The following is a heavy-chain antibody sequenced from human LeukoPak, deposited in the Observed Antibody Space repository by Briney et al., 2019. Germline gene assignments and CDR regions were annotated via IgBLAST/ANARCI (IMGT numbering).Heavy chain of an antibody. CDR3: ARGRLGGSGSYYNVLDY. CDR2: ISYSGST. D-gene: IGHD3-10*01. CDR1: GGSISSYY. J-gene: IGHJ4*02. Sequence: SETLSLTCTVPGGSISSYYWSWIRQPPGKGLEWIGYISYSGSTNYNPSLKSRVTISVDASRNQFSLKLSSVTAADTAVYYCARGRLGGSGSYYNVLDYWGQGTLVTVSS. V-gene: IGHV4-59*01.